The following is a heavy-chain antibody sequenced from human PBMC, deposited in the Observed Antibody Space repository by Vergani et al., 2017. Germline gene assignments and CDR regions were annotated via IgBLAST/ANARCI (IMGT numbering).Heavy chain of an antibody. J-gene: IGHJ2*01. D-gene: IGHD3-3*01. CDR2: ISWNSGSI. V-gene: IGHV3-9*01. CDR3: AKDHYDFWSGYPNLSPFDL. CDR1: GFTFDDYA. Sequence: EVQLVESGGGLVQPGRYLRLSCAASGFTFDDYAMHWVRQDPGKGLEWVSGISWNSGSIGYADSVKGRFTISRDNAKNSLYLQMNSLRAEDTALYYCAKDHYDFWSGYPNLSPFDLWGRGTLVTVSS.